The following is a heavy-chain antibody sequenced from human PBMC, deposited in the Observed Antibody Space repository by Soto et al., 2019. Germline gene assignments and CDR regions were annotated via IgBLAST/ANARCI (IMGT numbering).Heavy chain of an antibody. V-gene: IGHV4-4*02. CDR1: GGSVRAPDW. J-gene: IGHJ5*01. CDR3: ARVRQRCSANNCYFDP. D-gene: IGHD1-1*01. Sequence: SETLSLTCTLSGGSVRAPDWWNWVRQSPDKGLEWIAEVHISGHSNYNPSLGSRVSVSIDSSKNQFYLNLNSVTTADTAIYYCARVRQRCSANNCYFDPWGQGTQVTVS. CDR2: VHISGHS.